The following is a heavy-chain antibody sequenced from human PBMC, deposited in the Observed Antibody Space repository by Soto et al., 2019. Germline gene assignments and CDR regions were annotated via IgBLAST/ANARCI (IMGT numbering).Heavy chain of an antibody. D-gene: IGHD6-13*01. CDR3: AKDPYSSSWFPLVPIPDNQGHITDY. CDR1: GFTFSSYA. V-gene: IGHV3-23*01. J-gene: IGHJ4*02. Sequence: PGGSLRLSCAASGFTFSSYAMSWVRQAPGKGLEWVSAISGSGGSTYYADSVKGRFTISRDNSKNTLYLQMNSLRAEDTAVYYCAKDPYSSSWFPLVPIPDNQGHITDYWGQGTLVTVSS. CDR2: ISGSGGST.